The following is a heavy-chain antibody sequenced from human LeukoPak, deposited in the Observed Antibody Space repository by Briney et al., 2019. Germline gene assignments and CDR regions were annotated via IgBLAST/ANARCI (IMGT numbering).Heavy chain of an antibody. V-gene: IGHV4-59*08. D-gene: IGHD2-2*01. CDR2: IFYSGST. CDR3: ARPIVKYQSLHAFDI. Sequence: SETLSLTCAVYGGSFSTYYWSWIRQPPGKGLEWIGYIFYSGSTNYNPSLKGRLTISVDTSKNQFSLKLSSVTAADTAVYYCARPIVKYQSLHAFDIWGQGTMVTVSS. CDR1: GGSFSTYY. J-gene: IGHJ3*02.